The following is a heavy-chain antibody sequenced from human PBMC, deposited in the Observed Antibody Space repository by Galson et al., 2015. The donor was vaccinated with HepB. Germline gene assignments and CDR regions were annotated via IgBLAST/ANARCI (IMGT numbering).Heavy chain of an antibody. J-gene: IGHJ6*02. D-gene: IGHD3-22*01. CDR3: ARVPYDSSGYYPNYYYYYGMDV. Sequence: SLRLSCATSGFSFSNSWMTWVRQAPGKGLEWVANINQDGSEKYYVDSVKGRFTISRDNAKNSLYLQMNSLRAEVTAVYYCARVPYDSSGYYPNYYYYYGMDVWGQGTTVTVSS. V-gene: IGHV3-7*03. CDR2: INQDGSEK. CDR1: GFSFSNSW.